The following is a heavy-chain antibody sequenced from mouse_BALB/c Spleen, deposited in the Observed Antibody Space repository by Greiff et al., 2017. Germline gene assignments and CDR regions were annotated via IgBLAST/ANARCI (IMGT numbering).Heavy chain of an antibody. Sequence: DVMLVESGGGLVKPGGSLKLSCAASGFAFSSYDMSWVRQTPEKRLEWVAYISSGGGSTYYPDTVKGRFTISRDNAKNTLYLQMSSLKSEDTAMYYCARQDSITTVVPYFDYWGQGTTLTVSS. CDR3: ARQDSITTVVPYFDY. CDR1: GFAFSSYD. V-gene: IGHV5-12-1*01. D-gene: IGHD1-1*01. CDR2: ISSGGGST. J-gene: IGHJ2*01.